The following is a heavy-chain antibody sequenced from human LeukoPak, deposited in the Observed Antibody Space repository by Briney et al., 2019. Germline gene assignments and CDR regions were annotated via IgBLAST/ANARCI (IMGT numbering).Heavy chain of an antibody. CDR2: IYFSGST. D-gene: IGHD2-2*01. J-gene: IGHJ3*02. Sequence: PSETLSLTCTVSGGSISSYYWSWIRQPPGKGLEWIGYIYFSGSTNYNPSLKSRVTISVDTSKNQFSLKVRSVTAADTAVYYCAREDAQEGTNAFDIWGQGTMVTVSS. CDR3: AREDAQEGTNAFDI. CDR1: GGSISSYY. V-gene: IGHV4-59*01.